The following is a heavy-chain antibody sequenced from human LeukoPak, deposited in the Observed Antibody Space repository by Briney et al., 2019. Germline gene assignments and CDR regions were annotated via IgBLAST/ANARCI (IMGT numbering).Heavy chain of an antibody. D-gene: IGHD3-3*01. CDR3: AREPRHYDVSSGYYPYYYYYGMDV. Sequence: PGGSLRLSCAASGFTFSSYGIYWVRQAPGKGLEWVAVIWYDGSNKYYADSVKGRFTISRDNSKNTLYLQMNSLRAEDTAVYYCAREPRHYDVSSGYYPYYYYYGMDVWGQGTTVTVSS. J-gene: IGHJ6*02. V-gene: IGHV3-33*01. CDR2: IWYDGSNK. CDR1: GFTFSSYG.